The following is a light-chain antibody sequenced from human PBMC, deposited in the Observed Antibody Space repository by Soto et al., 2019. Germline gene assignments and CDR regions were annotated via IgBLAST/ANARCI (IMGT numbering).Light chain of an antibody. CDR1: QDISNY. CDR2: SAS. J-gene: IGKJ5*01. CDR3: QKTNRALT. V-gene: IGKV1-27*01. Sequence: DIQMTQSPSSLSASVGDRITITCRASQDISNYLAWYQQKPVKAPKLLIYSASTLQSGVPSRFSGSGTGIDFTLTSRSLQHEDVSTYLYQKTNRALTFGQGTQLEIK.